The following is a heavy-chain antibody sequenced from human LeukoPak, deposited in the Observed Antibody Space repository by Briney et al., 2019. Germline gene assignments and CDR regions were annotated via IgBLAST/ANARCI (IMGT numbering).Heavy chain of an antibody. CDR2: ISGSSSYI. J-gene: IGHJ3*02. CDR1: GFTFSTYS. D-gene: IGHD6-19*01. V-gene: IGHV3-21*01. CDR3: ARAPVDSSGWFGGAFDI. Sequence: GGSLRLSCAASGFTFSTYSMNWVRQAPGKGLEWVSFISGSSSYIYYADSVKGRFTISRDNAKNSLYLQMNSLRAEDMAVYYCARAPVDSSGWFGGAFDIWGQGTMVTVSS.